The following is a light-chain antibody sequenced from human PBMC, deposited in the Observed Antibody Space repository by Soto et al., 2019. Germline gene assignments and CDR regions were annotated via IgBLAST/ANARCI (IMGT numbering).Light chain of an antibody. CDR1: SSDVGAYNF. CDR3: SSFTGGSTLVV. J-gene: IGLJ2*01. Sequence: QSALTQPASVSGSPGQSITISCTGTSSDVGAYNFVSWYQQYPGKAPKVMIYEVNNRPSGVSNRFSGSKSGNTASLTISGLQAEDEADYYCSSFTGGSTLVVFGGGTKLTVL. CDR2: EVN. V-gene: IGLV2-14*01.